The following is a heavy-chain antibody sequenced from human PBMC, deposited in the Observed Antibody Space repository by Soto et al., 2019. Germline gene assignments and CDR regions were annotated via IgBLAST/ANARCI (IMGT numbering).Heavy chain of an antibody. Sequence: EVQPLESGGALVQPGGSLRLSCATSGFTFSSYAMSWVRQAPGKGPEWVSTISGNGGVTYYADSVKGRFTISRDNSKNTLYLQMNSLRAEDAAVYHCANVPLVRGADYNSYGVDVWGHGTTVTVSS. CDR3: ANVPLVRGADYNSYGVDV. D-gene: IGHD3-10*01. V-gene: IGHV3-23*01. CDR2: ISGNGGVT. J-gene: IGHJ6*02. CDR1: GFTFSSYA.